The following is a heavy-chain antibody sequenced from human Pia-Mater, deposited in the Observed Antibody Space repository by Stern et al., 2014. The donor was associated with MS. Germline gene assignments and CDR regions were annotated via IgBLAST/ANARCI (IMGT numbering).Heavy chain of an antibody. V-gene: IGHV5-51*01. CDR3: ARHVKGFDY. CDR2: IYPYDSDT. CDR1: GYSFTIYY. Sequence: MQLVQSGAEVKKPGESLKISCKLSGYSFTIYYIAWVRQMPGKGLEWMGVIYPYDSDTTYSPSFQGQVTISADKSITTAYLQWSSLRASDTAMYYCARHVKGFDYWGQGTLVTVSS. J-gene: IGHJ4*02.